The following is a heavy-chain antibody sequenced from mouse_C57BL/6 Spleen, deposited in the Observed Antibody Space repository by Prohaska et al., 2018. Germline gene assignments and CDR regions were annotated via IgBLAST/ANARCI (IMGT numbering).Heavy chain of an antibody. V-gene: IGHV1-26*01. D-gene: IGHD2-5*01. CDR3: ARREKTYYSNYGGYFDY. J-gene: IGHJ2*01. CDR2: INPNNGGT. Sequence: HGKSLEWIGYINPNNGGTSYNQKFKGKATLTVDKSSSTAYMELRSLTSEDSAVYYCARREKTYYSNYGGYFDYWGQGTTLTVSS.